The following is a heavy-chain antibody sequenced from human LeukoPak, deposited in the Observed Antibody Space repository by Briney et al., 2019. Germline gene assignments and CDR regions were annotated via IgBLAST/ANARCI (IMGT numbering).Heavy chain of an antibody. CDR3: ARDGFRGSYFWFDP. J-gene: IGHJ5*02. V-gene: IGHV1-3*01. Sequence: ASVKVSCKASGYTFTSYAMHWVCQAPGQRLEWMGWINAGNGNTKYSQKFQGRVTITRDTSASTAYMELSSLRSEDTAVYYCARDGFRGSYFWFDPWGQGTLVTVSS. CDR2: INAGNGNT. CDR1: GYTFTSYA. D-gene: IGHD1-26*01.